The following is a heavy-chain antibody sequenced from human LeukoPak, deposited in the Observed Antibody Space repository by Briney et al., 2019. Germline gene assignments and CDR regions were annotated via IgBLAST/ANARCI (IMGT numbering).Heavy chain of an antibody. V-gene: IGHV3-30*03. CDR3: ARVGPWVNPDYYYYYMDV. D-gene: IGHD1-14*01. J-gene: IGHJ6*03. Sequence: GGSLRLSCAASGFTFSSYGMHWVRQAPGKGLEWVAVISFDGSNKYYADSVKGRFTISRDNSKNTLYLQMNSLRAEDTAVYYCARVGPWVNPDYYYYYMDVWGKGTTVTVSS. CDR2: ISFDGSNK. CDR1: GFTFSSYG.